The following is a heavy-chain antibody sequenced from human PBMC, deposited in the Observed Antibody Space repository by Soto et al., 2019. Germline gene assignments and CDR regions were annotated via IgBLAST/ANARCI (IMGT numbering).Heavy chain of an antibody. D-gene: IGHD3-10*01. V-gene: IGHV3-74*01. Sequence: EVYLVESGGGLVQPGGSLRLSCSTSGFTLSRFWMNWVRQAPGKGLMWVSHISPDGSDKAYADFVKGRFSISRDDAKDTLYLQLNSLRAEDTAIYYCVRDGESLLPYDSWGQGTLVTVSS. CDR3: VRDGESLLPYDS. CDR2: ISPDGSDK. CDR1: GFTLSRFW. J-gene: IGHJ4*02.